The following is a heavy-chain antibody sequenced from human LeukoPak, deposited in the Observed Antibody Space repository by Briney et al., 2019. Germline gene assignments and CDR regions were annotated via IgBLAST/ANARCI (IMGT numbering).Heavy chain of an antibody. D-gene: IGHD2-8*01. Sequence: GGSLRLSCAASGFTLRYYAMSWVRQAPGKGLEWVSDIFGSGATTNYADSVKGRFTISRDNAKNSLFLQMNSLRVEDTAVYYCARLKDDVTKFDYWGQGTLVTVSS. CDR3: ARLKDDVTKFDY. CDR1: GFTLRYYA. V-gene: IGHV3-23*01. J-gene: IGHJ4*02. CDR2: IFGSGATT.